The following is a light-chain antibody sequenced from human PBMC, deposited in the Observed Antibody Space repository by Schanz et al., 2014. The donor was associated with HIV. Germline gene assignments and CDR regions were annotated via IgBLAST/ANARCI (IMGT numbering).Light chain of an antibody. CDR1: QSISNN. J-gene: IGKJ1*01. Sequence: EIVMTQSPVTLSVSPGERATLSCRTSQSISNNLAWYQQKPGQAPRLLIYDAFTRATGIPARFSGSGSGTEFTLTVSSLQSEDFAVYYCQQYDDWPTWTFGPGTMLEVK. CDR3: QQYDDWPTWT. CDR2: DAF. V-gene: IGKV3-15*01.